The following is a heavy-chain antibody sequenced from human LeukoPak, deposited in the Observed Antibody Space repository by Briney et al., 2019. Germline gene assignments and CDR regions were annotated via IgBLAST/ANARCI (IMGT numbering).Heavy chain of an antibody. D-gene: IGHD6-13*01. CDR1: GYTFTSYG. Sequence: ASENVSCKASGYTFTSYGISWVRQAPGQELGWMGWISAYNGNTNYAQKLQGRVTMTTDTSTSTAYMELRSLRSDDTAVYYCASGLPYSSSWYYDYWGQGTLVTVSS. CDR2: ISAYNGNT. J-gene: IGHJ4*02. V-gene: IGHV1-18*04. CDR3: ASGLPYSSSWYYDY.